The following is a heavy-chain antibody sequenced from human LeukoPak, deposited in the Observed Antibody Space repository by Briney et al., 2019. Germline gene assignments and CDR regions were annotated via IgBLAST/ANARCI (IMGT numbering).Heavy chain of an antibody. CDR3: ARSDYHNSGSHTVFDAFDI. CDR1: GGSISRYY. Sequence: PSETLSLTCTVSGGSISRYYWSWIRRPPGKGLEWIGYIDDSGNTNYNPSLKSQVTISVDKSKNQFSLKLSFVTAADTAMYYCARSDYHNSGSHTVFDAFDIWGQGTRVTVSS. V-gene: IGHV4-59*01. CDR2: IDDSGNT. J-gene: IGHJ3*02. D-gene: IGHD3-10*01.